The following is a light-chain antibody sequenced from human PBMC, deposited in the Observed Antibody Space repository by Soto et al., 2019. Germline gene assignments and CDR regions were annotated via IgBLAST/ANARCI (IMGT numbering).Light chain of an antibody. V-gene: IGKV3-15*01. CDR2: RTS. J-gene: IGKJ4*01. Sequence: EIVMTQSPATLSVSPGERATLACSASQRISSNLAWYQQKPGQAPRLLMFRTSSRATGFPARFSGSGSGTEFNLTISSLQSEDFGVYYCQQYNNWPRATFGGGTKVEIK. CDR3: QQYNNWPRAT. CDR1: QRISSN.